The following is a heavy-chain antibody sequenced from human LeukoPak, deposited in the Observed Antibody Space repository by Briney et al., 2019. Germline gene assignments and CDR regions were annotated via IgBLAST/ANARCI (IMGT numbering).Heavy chain of an antibody. CDR3: ARGSIASHLVGY. V-gene: IGHV4-38-2*02. Sequence: SETLSLTCTVSGYSISSGYYWGWIRQPPGKGLEWIGSIYHSGSTYYNPSLKSRVTISVDTSKNQFSLKLTSVTAADTAVYYCARGSIASHLVGYWGQGTLVTVSS. J-gene: IGHJ4*02. CDR2: IYHSGST. D-gene: IGHD6-13*01. CDR1: GYSISSGYY.